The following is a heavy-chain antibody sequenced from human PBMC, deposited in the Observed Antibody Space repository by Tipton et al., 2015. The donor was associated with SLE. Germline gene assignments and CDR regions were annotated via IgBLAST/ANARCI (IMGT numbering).Heavy chain of an antibody. V-gene: IGHV4-31*03. J-gene: IGHJ4*02. CDR1: GGSISSGGYY. D-gene: IGHD3-10*01. Sequence: TLSLTCTVSGGSISSGGYYWSWIRQHPGKGLEWIGHIYYTGNTDYNPSLKSRVSISADTSKNQFSLKLNSVSAADSAMYYCARGPESSYYYNSGGLDYWGQGTLVTVSS. CDR3: ARGPESSYYYNSGGLDY. CDR2: IYYTGNT.